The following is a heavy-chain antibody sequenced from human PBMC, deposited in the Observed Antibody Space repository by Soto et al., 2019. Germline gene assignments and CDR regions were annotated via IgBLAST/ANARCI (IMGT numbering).Heavy chain of an antibody. J-gene: IGHJ4*02. Sequence: QVQLVQSGAEVKKPGSSVKVSCKASGGTFSSYTISWVRQAPGQGLEWMGRIITILGIANYAQKFQGRVTITADKSTSTAYMELSSLRSEDTAVYYCAASRPAVVVVAYFDYWGQGTLVTVSS. CDR1: GGTFSSYT. CDR3: AASRPAVVVVAYFDY. CDR2: IITILGIA. V-gene: IGHV1-69*02. D-gene: IGHD2-15*01.